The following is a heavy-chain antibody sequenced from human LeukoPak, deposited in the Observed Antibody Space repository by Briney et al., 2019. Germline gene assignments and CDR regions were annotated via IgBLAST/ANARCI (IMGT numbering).Heavy chain of an antibody. D-gene: IGHD1-7*01. CDR2: IKQDGSER. Sequence: PGGSLRLSCTASGFTFSNYAMTWVRQAPGKGLEWVANIKQDGSERYYVDSVKGRFTISRDNAKNSLYLQMNSLRAEDTAVYYCAGGLTGTAYWGQGTLVTVFS. CDR3: AGGLTGTAY. V-gene: IGHV3-7*01. J-gene: IGHJ4*02. CDR1: GFTFSNYA.